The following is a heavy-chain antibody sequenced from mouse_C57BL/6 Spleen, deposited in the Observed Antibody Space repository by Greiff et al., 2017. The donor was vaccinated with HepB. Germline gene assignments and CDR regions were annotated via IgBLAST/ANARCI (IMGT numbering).Heavy chain of an antibody. V-gene: IGHV1-22*01. D-gene: IGHD2-3*01. CDR3: TRRRYDGYPMDY. J-gene: IGHJ4*01. CDR1: GYTFTDYN. Sequence: VQLQQSGPELVKPGASVKMSCKASGYTFTDYNMHWVKQSHGKSLEWIGYINPNNGGTSYNQKFKGKATLTVNKSSSTAYMELRSLTSEDSAVYYCTRRRYDGYPMDYWGQGTSVTVSS. CDR2: INPNNGGT.